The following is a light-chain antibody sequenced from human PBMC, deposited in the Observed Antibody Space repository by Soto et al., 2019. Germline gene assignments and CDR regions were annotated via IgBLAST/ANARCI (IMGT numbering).Light chain of an antibody. CDR2: AVS. Sequence: DLQMTQSPSSLSASIRDRVTITCRASQNISIYLNWYQQKPGKAPKVLISAVSSLQSGVPSRFSGSGSGTDFTLSISSLQPEDFATYYCQQTYTTRWTFGQGTKVEIK. CDR3: QQTYTTRWT. CDR1: QNISIY. J-gene: IGKJ1*01. V-gene: IGKV1-39*01.